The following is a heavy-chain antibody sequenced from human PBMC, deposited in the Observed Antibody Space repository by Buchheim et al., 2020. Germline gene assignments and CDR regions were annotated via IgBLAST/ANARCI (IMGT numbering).Heavy chain of an antibody. CDR1: GFTFSSYA. J-gene: IGHJ4*02. Sequence: EVQLLESGGGLVQPGGSLRLSCAASGFTFSSYAMSWVRQAPGKGLEWVSAISGSGGSTYYADSVKGRFTISRDNSKNTLYLQMNSRRAEDTAVYYCAKDRVLRYFDGWRAPGDYWGQGTL. D-gene: IGHD3-9*01. CDR2: ISGSGGST. CDR3: AKDRVLRYFDGWRAPGDY. V-gene: IGHV3-23*01.